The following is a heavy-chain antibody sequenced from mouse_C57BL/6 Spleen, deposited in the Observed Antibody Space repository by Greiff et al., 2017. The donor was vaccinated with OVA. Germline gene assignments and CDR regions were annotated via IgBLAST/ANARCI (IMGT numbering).Heavy chain of an antibody. D-gene: IGHD1-1*01. Sequence: VKLQESGPELVKPGASVKISCKASGYAFSSSWMNWVKQRPGKGLEWIGRIYPGDGDTNYNGKFKGKATLTADKSSSTAYMQLSSLTSEDSAVYFCARSGPITTVVATPYAMDYWGQGTSVTVSS. CDR1: GYAFSSSW. J-gene: IGHJ4*01. CDR3: ARSGPITTVVATPYAMDY. CDR2: IYPGDGDT. V-gene: IGHV1-82*01.